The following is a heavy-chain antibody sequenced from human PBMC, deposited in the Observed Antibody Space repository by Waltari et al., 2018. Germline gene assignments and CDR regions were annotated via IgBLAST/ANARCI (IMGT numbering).Heavy chain of an antibody. D-gene: IGHD6-19*01. CDR3: AKGGWFDN. Sequence: EVQLLESGGGLVQPGGPLRLSWAASGFTFSNYAMSWVRQAPGKGLEWVSVIYVGGTTRYYADSVKGRFTITRDDSKNTVYLQMNSLRDEDTAVYYCAKGGWFDNWGQGTLVTVSS. J-gene: IGHJ4*02. CDR2: IYVGGTTR. V-gene: IGHV3-23*03. CDR1: GFTFSNYA.